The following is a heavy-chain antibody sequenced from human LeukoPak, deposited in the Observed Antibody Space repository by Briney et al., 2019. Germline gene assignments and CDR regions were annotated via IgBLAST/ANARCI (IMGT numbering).Heavy chain of an antibody. Sequence: GGSLRLSCAASGFTFSSYAMSWVRQAPGKGLEWVGRIKSKTDGGTTDYAAPVKGRFTISRDDSKNTLYLQMNSLKTEDTAVYYCTTDPDRYCSGGSCYRSDYWGQGTLVTVSS. D-gene: IGHD2-15*01. CDR3: TTDPDRYCSGGSCYRSDY. V-gene: IGHV3-15*01. J-gene: IGHJ4*02. CDR1: GFTFSSYA. CDR2: IKSKTDGGTT.